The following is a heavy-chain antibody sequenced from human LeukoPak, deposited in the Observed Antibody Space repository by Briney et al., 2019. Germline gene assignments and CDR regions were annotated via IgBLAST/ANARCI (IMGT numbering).Heavy chain of an antibody. CDR2: SRNKANSYTT. J-gene: IGHJ4*02. CDR3: TRGYYFDY. CDR1: GFTFINAW. V-gene: IGHV3-72*01. Sequence: GGSLRLSCAASGFTFINAWMNWVRQAPGKGLEWVGRSRNKANSYTTESAASVKDRFTISRDDSKNSVYLQLNGLKTEDTAVYYCTRGYYFDYWGQGALVTVSS.